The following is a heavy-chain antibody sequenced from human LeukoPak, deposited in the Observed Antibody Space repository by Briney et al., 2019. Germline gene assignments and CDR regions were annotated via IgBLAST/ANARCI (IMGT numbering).Heavy chain of an antibody. J-gene: IGHJ6*02. V-gene: IGHV3-23*01. CDR3: AKDLVAAAGRYYYYYYGMDV. D-gene: IGHD6-13*01. CDR1: GFTFSSYA. CDR2: ISGSGGST. Sequence: GGSLRLSCAASGFTFSSYAMSWVRQAPGKGLEWVSAISGSGGSTYYADSVKGRFTISRDNSKNTLYLQMNSLRAGDTAVYYCAKDLVAAAGRYYYYYYGMDVWGQGTTVTVSS.